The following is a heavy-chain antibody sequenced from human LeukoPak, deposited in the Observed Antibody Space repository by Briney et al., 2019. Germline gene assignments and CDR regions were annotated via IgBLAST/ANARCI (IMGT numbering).Heavy chain of an antibody. CDR1: GGSISSYY. CDR2: IYYSGST. D-gene: IGHD3-22*01. J-gene: IGHJ4*02. CDR3: ARPSSYYDSSGYYSH. Sequence: PSETLSLTCTVSGGSISSYYWSWIRQPPGKGLEWIGYIYYSGSTNYNPSLKSRVTISVDTSKNQFSLKLSSVTAADTAVYYCARPSSYYDSSGYYSHWGQGTLVTVSS. V-gene: IGHV4-59*08.